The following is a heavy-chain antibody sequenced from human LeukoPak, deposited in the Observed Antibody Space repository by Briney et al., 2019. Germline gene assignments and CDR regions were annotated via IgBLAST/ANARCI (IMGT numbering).Heavy chain of an antibody. V-gene: IGHV3-30*18. CDR3: AKLGDYDAFDI. CDR2: ISYDGSNK. D-gene: IGHD4-17*01. J-gene: IGHJ3*02. CDR1: GFTFSSYG. Sequence: AGGSLRLSCAASGFTFSSYGMHWVRQAPGKGLEWVAVISYDGSNKYYADSVKGRLTISRDNSKNTLYLQMNSLRAEDTAVYYCAKLGDYDAFDIWGQGTMVTVSS.